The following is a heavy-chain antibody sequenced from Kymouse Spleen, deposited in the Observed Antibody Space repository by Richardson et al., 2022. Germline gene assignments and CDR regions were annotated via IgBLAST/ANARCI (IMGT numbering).Heavy chain of an antibody. V-gene: IGHV3-7*01. CDR2: IKQDGSEK. CDR1: GFTFSSYW. D-gene: IGHD6-6*01. Sequence: EVQLVESGGGLVQPGGSLRLSCAASGFTFSSYWMSWVRQAPGKGLEWVANIKQDGSEKYYVDSVKGRFTISRDNAKNSLYLQMNSLRAEDTAVYYCARGLSIAARRGYYYYYGMDVWGQGTTVTVSS. CDR3: ARGLSIAARRGYYYYYGMDV. J-gene: IGHJ6*02.